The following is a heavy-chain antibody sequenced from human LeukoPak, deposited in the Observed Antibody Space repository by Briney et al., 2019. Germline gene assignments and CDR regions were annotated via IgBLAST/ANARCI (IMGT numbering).Heavy chain of an antibody. D-gene: IGHD3-9*01. CDR2: ISHTGST. Sequence: SETLSLTCAVSGDSISSRNWWTWVRQPPGKGLEWIGEISHTGSTDYNPSLKSRVTISVDTSKNQFSLKLSSVTAADTAVYYCARGYYDILTGYHNWFDPWGQGTLVTVSS. CDR1: GDSISSRNW. V-gene: IGHV4-4*02. J-gene: IGHJ5*02. CDR3: ARGYYDILTGYHNWFDP.